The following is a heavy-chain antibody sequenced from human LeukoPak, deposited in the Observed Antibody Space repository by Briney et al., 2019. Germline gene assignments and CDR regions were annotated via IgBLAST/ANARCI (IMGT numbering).Heavy chain of an antibody. Sequence: SSETLSLTCTVSGGSINSFYWSWIRQPPGKGLEWIGYIYYSGSTNYNPSLKSRVTMSVDTSKDQFSLKLSSVTAADTAVYFCAGDSSTVTFDYWGQGTLVTVSS. V-gene: IGHV4-59*03. D-gene: IGHD4-17*01. J-gene: IGHJ4*02. CDR3: AGDSSTVTFDY. CDR1: GGSINSFY. CDR2: IYYSGST.